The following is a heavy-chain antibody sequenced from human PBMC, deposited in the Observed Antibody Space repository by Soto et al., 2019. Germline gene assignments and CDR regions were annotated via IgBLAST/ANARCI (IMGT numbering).Heavy chain of an antibody. J-gene: IGHJ6*02. Sequence: ASVKVSCKASGYTFIGYYLHWVRQAPGQGLEWMGWINPNSGGTNYAQMFQGWVTMTRDRSISTAYMERSRLKSDDTAVYYCARVGGGLASLGYYGMDVWGQGTTVTVSS. CDR2: INPNSGGT. CDR1: GYTFIGYY. D-gene: IGHD3-10*01. CDR3: ARVGGGLASLGYYGMDV. V-gene: IGHV1-2*04.